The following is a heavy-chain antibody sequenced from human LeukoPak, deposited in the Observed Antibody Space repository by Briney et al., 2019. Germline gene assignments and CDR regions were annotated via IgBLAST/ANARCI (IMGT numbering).Heavy chain of an antibody. Sequence: GGSLRLSCAASGFTFSSYAMHWVRQAPGKGLEWVAVISYDGSNKYYADSVKGRFTISRDNSKNTLYLQMNSLRAEDTAVYYCARGGNLPFDYWGQGTLVTVSS. J-gene: IGHJ4*02. CDR1: GFTFSSYA. CDR2: ISYDGSNK. V-gene: IGHV3-30-3*01. D-gene: IGHD4-23*01. CDR3: ARGGNLPFDY.